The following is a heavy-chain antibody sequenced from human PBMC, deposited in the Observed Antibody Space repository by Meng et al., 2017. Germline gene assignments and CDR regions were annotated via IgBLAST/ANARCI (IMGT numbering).Heavy chain of an antibody. CDR3: ARVSPPGWWELRVGDHFDY. D-gene: IGHD1-26*01. V-gene: IGHV1-69*13. Sequence: SVKVSCKASGGTFSSYAISWVRQAPGQGLEWMGGIIPIFGTANYAQKFQGRVTITADESTSTAYMELSSLRSEDTAVYYCARVSPPGWWELRVGDHFDYWGQGTLVTVSS. CDR1: GGTFSSYA. CDR2: IIPIFGTA. J-gene: IGHJ4*02.